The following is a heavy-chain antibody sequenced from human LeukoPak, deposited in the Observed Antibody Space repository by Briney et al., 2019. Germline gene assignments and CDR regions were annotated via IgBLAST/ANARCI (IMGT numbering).Heavy chain of an antibody. D-gene: IGHD6-13*01. Sequence: ASVKVSCKASRYTFTSYGISWVRQAPGQGLEWMGWISAYNGNTNYAQKLQGRVTMTTDTSTSTAYMELRSLRSDDTAVYYCARDSPIAAAVLSFDYWGQGTLVTVSS. V-gene: IGHV1-18*01. CDR3: ARDSPIAAAVLSFDY. CDR1: RYTFTSYG. J-gene: IGHJ4*02. CDR2: ISAYNGNT.